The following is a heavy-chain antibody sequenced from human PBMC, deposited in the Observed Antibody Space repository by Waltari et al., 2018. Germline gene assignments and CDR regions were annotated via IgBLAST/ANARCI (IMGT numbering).Heavy chain of an antibody. CDR2: VLGSGRT. V-gene: IGHV4-4*02. CDR1: GDSLRTNW. Sequence: QLLLQESGPGLVKPSGTLSLICAVSGDSLRTNWWSWVRQSPGKGLEWIGQVLGSGRTNYNPSFASRVTISLDTSTYQFALKMTSATAADTALYYCARDRGRGLYLDTWGQGILVTVSP. J-gene: IGHJ4*02. D-gene: IGHD2-15*01. CDR3: ARDRGRGLYLDT.